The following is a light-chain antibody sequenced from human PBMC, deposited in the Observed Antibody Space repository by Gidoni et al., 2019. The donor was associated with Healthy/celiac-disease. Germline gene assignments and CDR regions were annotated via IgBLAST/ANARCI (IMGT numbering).Light chain of an antibody. CDR3: GTWDSSLSALV. CDR2: DNN. J-gene: IGLJ2*01. Sequence: PPSVSAAPGQKVTISCSGSSSNIGNNYVSWYQQLPGTAPKLLIYDNNKRPSGIPDRFSGSKSGTSATLGITGLQTGDEADYYCGTWDSSLSALVFGGGTKLTVL. CDR1: SSNIGNNY. V-gene: IGLV1-51*01.